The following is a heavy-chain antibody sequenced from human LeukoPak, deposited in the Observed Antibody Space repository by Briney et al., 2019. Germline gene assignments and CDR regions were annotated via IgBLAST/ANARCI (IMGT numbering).Heavy chain of an antibody. Sequence: SDTLSLTCTVSDGFITNYYWSWVRQPPGKGLEFIGYVHYSGITNYNPSLRSRVTISIGTSKKHFFLKLNSVTAADTAVYYCATGYGDFRVEGRYFYSWGQGTLVTVSS. V-gene: IGHV4-59*07. J-gene: IGHJ4*02. CDR3: ATGYGDFRVEGRYFYS. D-gene: IGHD4-17*01. CDR1: DGFITNYY. CDR2: VHYSGIT.